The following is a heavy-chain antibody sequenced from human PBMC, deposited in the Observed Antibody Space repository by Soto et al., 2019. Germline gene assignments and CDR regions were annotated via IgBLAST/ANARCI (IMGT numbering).Heavy chain of an antibody. Sequence: QVQLVQSGAEVKKPGASVKVSCRASGYTFTSSNINWVRQAPGQGLEWMGWMNPNNGDTASTHQFRGRLTMTANTSITTAYMELSSLTSEDTAVYYCARGHPPGHGGQGTLVTVSS. CDR1: GYTFTSSN. CDR2: MNPNNGDT. J-gene: IGHJ4*02. V-gene: IGHV1-8*01. CDR3: ARGHPPGH.